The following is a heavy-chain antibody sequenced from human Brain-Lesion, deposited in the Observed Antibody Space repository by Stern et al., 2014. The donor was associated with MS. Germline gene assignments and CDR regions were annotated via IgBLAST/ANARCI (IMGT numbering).Heavy chain of an antibody. CDR1: GFNFSSYW. CDR3: ARGVGDY. D-gene: IGHD3-16*01. J-gene: IGHJ4*02. V-gene: IGHV3-74*02. CDR2: INRDGSDT. Sequence: EVQLEESWGGLVQPGGSLRLSCAASGFNFSSYWMHWVRQFPEKGLFWVSQINRDGSDTSYADSVKGRFSISRDNIRNMLYLRMTSLRAEDTAVYYCARGVGDYWGQGARVTVSS.